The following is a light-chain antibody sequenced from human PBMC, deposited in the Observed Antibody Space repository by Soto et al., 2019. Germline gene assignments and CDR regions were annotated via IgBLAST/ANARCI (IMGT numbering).Light chain of an antibody. CDR2: RAS. J-gene: IGKJ2*01. CDR3: QQYNEYPYT. CDR1: QSISTY. V-gene: IGKV1-5*03. Sequence: DIQMTQSPSTLSASVGDRVSITCRASQSISTYLAWYQQKPGRAPQALIYRASSLESGVPSRFGGSGSGTGFTLTISSLLPDDFATYYGQQYNEYPYTFGQGTKLEIK.